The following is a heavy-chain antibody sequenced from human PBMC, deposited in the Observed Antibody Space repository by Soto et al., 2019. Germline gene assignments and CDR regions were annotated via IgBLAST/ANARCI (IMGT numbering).Heavy chain of an antibody. CDR2: IHYSGSP. CDR1: GGSISSYY. V-gene: IGHV4-59*01. D-gene: IGHD6-25*01. Sequence: PSETLSLTCTVSGGSISSYYWSWIRQPPGKGLEWMGYIHYSGSPYYNPSLKSRVIISVDTSKNQFSLKLSSVTAADTAVYYCARFRPSSGGNFDYWGQGTLVTVSS. CDR3: ARFRPSSGGNFDY. J-gene: IGHJ4*02.